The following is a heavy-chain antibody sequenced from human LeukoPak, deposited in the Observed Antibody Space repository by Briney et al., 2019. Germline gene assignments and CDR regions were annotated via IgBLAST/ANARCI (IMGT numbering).Heavy chain of an antibody. CDR2: ISGSGGST. CDR1: GFTFSSHA. CDR3: AKHIGGLAAATVY. J-gene: IGHJ4*02. Sequence: GGSLRLSCAASGFTFSSHAMSWVRQALGKGLEWVSAISGSGGSTYYADSVKGRFTISRDNSKNTLYLQMNSLRAEDTAVYYCAKHIGGLAAATVYWGQGTLVTVSS. D-gene: IGHD6-13*01. V-gene: IGHV3-23*01.